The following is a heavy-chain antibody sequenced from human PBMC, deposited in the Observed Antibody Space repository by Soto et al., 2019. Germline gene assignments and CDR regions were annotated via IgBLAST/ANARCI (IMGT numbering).Heavy chain of an antibody. J-gene: IGHJ4*02. Sequence: GASVKASCKASGYTFTTYAMHWVRQAPGQRLEWMGWINAGNGNTKYSHKFQGRVTITRDTSASTAYMELSSLRSEDTAVYYCNLYGDYGFDYWGQGTLVTVSS. V-gene: IGHV1-3*01. D-gene: IGHD4-17*01. CDR3: NLYGDYGFDY. CDR1: GYTFTTYA. CDR2: INAGNGNT.